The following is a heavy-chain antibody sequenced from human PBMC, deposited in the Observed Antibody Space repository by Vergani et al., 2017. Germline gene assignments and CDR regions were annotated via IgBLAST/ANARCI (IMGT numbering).Heavy chain of an antibody. CDR1: GGSISSGDHC. J-gene: IGHJ6*03. V-gene: IGHV4-31*11. D-gene: IGHD6-25*01. Sequence: QVQLQESGPGVVKPSQTLSLTCAVSGGSISSGDHCWTWIRQRPGKGLEWIGYIFYSGTTYDNPSLRSRLTISVDTSQNQFSLKLRSVTAADTAVYYCARVGTQVPATCHFYYMDVWGKGITVVVSS. CDR2: IFYSGTT. CDR3: ARVGTQVPATCHFYYMDV.